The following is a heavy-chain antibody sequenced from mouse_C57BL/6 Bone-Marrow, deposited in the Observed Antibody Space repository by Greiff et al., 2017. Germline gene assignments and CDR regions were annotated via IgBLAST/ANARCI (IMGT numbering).Heavy chain of an antibody. CDR2: IYPGSGST. V-gene: IGHV1-55*01. D-gene: IGHD2-12*01. CDR1: GYTFTSYW. J-gene: IGHJ1*03. Sequence: QVQLQQPGAELVKPGASVKMSCKASGYTFTSYWITWVKQRPGQGLEWIGDIYPGSGSTNYNEKFKSKATLTVDTSSSTAYMQLSSLTSEASAVYYCARPYYSDYWYFDVWGTGTAVTVSS. CDR3: ARPYYSDYWYFDV.